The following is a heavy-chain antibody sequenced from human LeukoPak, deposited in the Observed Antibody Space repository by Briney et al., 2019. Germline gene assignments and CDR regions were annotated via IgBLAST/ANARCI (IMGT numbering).Heavy chain of an antibody. D-gene: IGHD3-9*01. J-gene: IGHJ6*03. CDR3: ARDDTTGYYYMDV. V-gene: IGHV3-33*01. Sequence: PGRSLRLSCAASGFTFSSYGMPWVRQAPGKGLEWVAVIRHDGSNTYYVDSVKGRFTISRDNSKNTLYLQLNSLRAEDTAVFYCARDDTTGYYYMDVWGKGTTVTVSS. CDR2: IRHDGSNT. CDR1: GFTFSSYG.